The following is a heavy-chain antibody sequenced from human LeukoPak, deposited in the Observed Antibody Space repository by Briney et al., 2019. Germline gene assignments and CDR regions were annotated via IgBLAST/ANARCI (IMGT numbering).Heavy chain of an antibody. D-gene: IGHD3-10*01. CDR3: ARGSLSGSYYPFDY. J-gene: IGHJ4*02. V-gene: IGHV3-21*01. CDR2: ITSSGTYI. Sequence: PGGSLTLSCAPSGFTFNNYNMNWVRQAPGRALEWVSSITSSGTYIFYADSVKGRFTISRDNAKNSLYLQMNSLRAEDTAVYYCARGSLSGSYYPFDYWGQGTLVTVSS. CDR1: GFTFNNYN.